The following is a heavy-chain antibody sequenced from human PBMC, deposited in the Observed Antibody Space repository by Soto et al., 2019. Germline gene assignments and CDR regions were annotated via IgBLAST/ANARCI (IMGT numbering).Heavy chain of an antibody. Sequence: TSETLSLTCTVSSAPVSSSTYTWGWIRQPPGKGLEWIGSIYYSGSTYYNPSLNSRVTVSVDTSKNQFSLKVTSVTAADTAVYYCASRNYYGSGSNHYYFDYWGQGTLVTVSS. CDR2: IYYSGST. J-gene: IGHJ4*02. V-gene: IGHV4-39*01. D-gene: IGHD3-10*01. CDR3: ASRNYYGSGSNHYYFDY. CDR1: SAPVSSSTYT.